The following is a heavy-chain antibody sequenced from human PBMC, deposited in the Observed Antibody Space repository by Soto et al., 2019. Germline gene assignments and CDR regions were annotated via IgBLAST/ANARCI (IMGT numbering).Heavy chain of an antibody. CDR3: ARGPYGSGSYYLDY. Sequence: PSETLSLTCTVSGGSISSGDYYWSWIRQPPGKGLEWIGYIYYSGSTYYNPSLKSRVTISVDTSKNQFSLKLSSVTAADTAVYYCARGPYGSGSYYLDYWGQGTLVTAPQ. CDR1: GGSISSGDYY. CDR2: IYYSGST. D-gene: IGHD3-10*01. V-gene: IGHV4-30-4*01. J-gene: IGHJ4*02.